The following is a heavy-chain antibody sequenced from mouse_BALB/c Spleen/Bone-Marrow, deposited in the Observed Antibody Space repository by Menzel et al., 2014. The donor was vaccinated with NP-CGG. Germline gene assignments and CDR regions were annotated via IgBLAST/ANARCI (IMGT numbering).Heavy chain of an antibody. Sequence: DVKLVESGGGLVQPGGSRKLSCAASGFTFSSFGMHWVRQAPEKGPEWVAYISSGSSTIYYADTVKGRFTISRDNPKNTLFLQMTSLRSEDTAMYYCARSPYDYAAMDYWGQGTSVTVSS. CDR1: GFTFSSFG. CDR2: ISSGSSTI. J-gene: IGHJ4*01. CDR3: ARSPYDYAAMDY. V-gene: IGHV5-17*02. D-gene: IGHD2-4*01.